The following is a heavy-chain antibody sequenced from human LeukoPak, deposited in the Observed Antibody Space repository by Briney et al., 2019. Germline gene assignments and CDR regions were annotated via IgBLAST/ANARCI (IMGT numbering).Heavy chain of an antibody. V-gene: IGHV1-2*06. CDR1: GYTFTGYY. CDR2: INPNSGGT. J-gene: IGHJ4*02. D-gene: IGHD3-22*01. CDR3: ARAPDSSGYYYRYFDY. Sequence: SVKVSCKASGYTFTGYYMRWVRQAPGQGLEWMGRINPNSGGTNYAQKFQGRVTMTRDTSISTAYMELSRLRSDDTAVYYCARAPDSSGYYYRYFDYWGQGTLVTVSS.